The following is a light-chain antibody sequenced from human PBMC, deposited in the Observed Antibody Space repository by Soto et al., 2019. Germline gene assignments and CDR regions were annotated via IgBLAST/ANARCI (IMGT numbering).Light chain of an antibody. CDR3: SSYPSSSTL. Sequence: QSVLTQPASVSGSPGQSITISCTGTSSDVGGYNYVSWYQQHPGKAPQLMIYAVTDRPSGVSSRFSGSKSGNTASLTISGLQAEDEADYYCSSYPSSSTLFGTGTKVTVL. CDR1: SSDVGGYNY. V-gene: IGLV2-14*01. CDR2: AVT. J-gene: IGLJ1*01.